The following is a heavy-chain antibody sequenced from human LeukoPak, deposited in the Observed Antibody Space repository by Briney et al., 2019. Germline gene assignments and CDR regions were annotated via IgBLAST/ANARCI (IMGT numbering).Heavy chain of an antibody. CDR3: ARDVFSLGSGRYVGGGFDI. Sequence: GGSLRLSCAASGFTFSSYGMHWVRQAPGKGLEWVAVIWYDGSNKYYADSVKGRFTISRDNSKNTLYLQMNSLRAEDTAVYYCARDVFSLGSGRYVGGGFDIWGQGTMVTVSS. CDR1: GFTFSSYG. D-gene: IGHD1-26*01. V-gene: IGHV3-33*01. J-gene: IGHJ3*02. CDR2: IWYDGSNK.